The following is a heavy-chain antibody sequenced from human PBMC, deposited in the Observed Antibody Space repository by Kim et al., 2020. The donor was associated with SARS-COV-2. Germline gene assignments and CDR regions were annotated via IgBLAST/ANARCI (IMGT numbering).Heavy chain of an antibody. CDR1: GFTFDDYA. D-gene: IGHD3-9*01. Sequence: GGSLRLSCAASGFTFDDYAMHWVRQAPGKGLEWVSLISGDGGSTYYADSVKGRFTISRDNSKNSLYLQMNSLRTEDTALYYCAKTQSDWLLFGRLGFDYWGQGTLVTVSS. CDR2: ISGDGGST. J-gene: IGHJ4*02. V-gene: IGHV3-43*02. CDR3: AKTQSDWLLFGRLGFDY.